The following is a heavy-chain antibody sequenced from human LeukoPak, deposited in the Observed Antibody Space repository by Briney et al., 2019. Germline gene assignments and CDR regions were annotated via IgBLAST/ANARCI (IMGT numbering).Heavy chain of an antibody. CDR3: ARRICSGGSCYFDY. CDR1: GFTFSGYV. D-gene: IGHD2-15*01. CDR2: IKQDGSEK. J-gene: IGHJ4*02. Sequence: GGSLRLSCAASGFTFSGYVMTWVRQAPGKGLEWVANIKQDGSEKYYVDSVKGRFTISRDNAKNSLYLQMNSLRAEDTAVYYCARRICSGGSCYFDYWGQGTLVTVSS. V-gene: IGHV3-7*01.